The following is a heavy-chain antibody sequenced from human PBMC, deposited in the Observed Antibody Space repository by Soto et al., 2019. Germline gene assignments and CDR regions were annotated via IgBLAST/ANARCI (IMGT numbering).Heavy chain of an antibody. Sequence: ASVKVSCKASGGTFSSYTISWVRQAPGQGLEWMGRIIPILGIANYAQKFQGRVTITADKSTSTAYMELSSLRSEDTAVYYCARGEAGSGFFDPWGQGTLVTVSS. V-gene: IGHV1-69*02. J-gene: IGHJ5*02. D-gene: IGHD6-19*01. CDR1: GGTFSSYT. CDR3: ARGEAGSGFFDP. CDR2: IIPILGIA.